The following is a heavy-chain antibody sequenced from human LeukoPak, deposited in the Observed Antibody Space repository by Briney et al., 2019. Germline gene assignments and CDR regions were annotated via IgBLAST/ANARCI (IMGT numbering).Heavy chain of an antibody. J-gene: IGHJ6*02. CDR2: MNPNSGNT. CDR3: ARVKSSSSGYYYYYYGMDV. V-gene: IGHV1-8*01. Sequence: ASVKVSCKASGYTFTSYDIDWVRQATGQGLEWMGWMNPNSGNTGYAQKFQGRVTMTRNASISTAYMELSSLRSEDTAVYYCARVKSSSSGYYYYYYGMDVWGQGTTVTVSS. D-gene: IGHD6-6*01. CDR1: GYTFTSYD.